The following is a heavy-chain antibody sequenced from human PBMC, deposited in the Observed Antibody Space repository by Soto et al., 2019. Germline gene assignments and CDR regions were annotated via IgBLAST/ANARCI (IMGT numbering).Heavy chain of an antibody. D-gene: IGHD3-9*01. CDR1: GYTFTSYA. CDR3: AITSKLRYFDWSSFDY. V-gene: IGHV1-3*01. CDR2: INAGNGNT. J-gene: IGHJ4*02. Sequence: ASVKVSCKASGYTFTSYAMHWVRQAPGQRLEWMGWINAGNGNTKYSQKFQGRVTITRDTSASTAYMELSSLRSEDTAVYYCAITSKLRYFDWSSFDYWGKGTLVPVSS.